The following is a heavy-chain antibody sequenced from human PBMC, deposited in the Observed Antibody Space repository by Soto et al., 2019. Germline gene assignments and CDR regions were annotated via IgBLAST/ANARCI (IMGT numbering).Heavy chain of an antibody. Sequence: ASVKVSCKASGYTFTSYGISWVRKAPGQGLEWMGWISAYNGNTNYAQKLQGRVTMTTDTSTSTAYMELRSLRSDDTAVYCCARGLPPPAGLSAFDIWDQGTMVTVSS. V-gene: IGHV1-18*01. CDR2: ISAYNGNT. D-gene: IGHD3-9*01. CDR3: ARGLPPPAGLSAFDI. J-gene: IGHJ3*02. CDR1: GYTFTSYG.